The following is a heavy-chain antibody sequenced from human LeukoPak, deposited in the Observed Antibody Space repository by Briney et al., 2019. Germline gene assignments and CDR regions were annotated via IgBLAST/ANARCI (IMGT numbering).Heavy chain of an antibody. CDR3: ARGDGYNPYWYFDL. CDR2: IHPSGNT. D-gene: IGHD5-24*01. CDR1: GDSISSYY. J-gene: IGHJ2*01. V-gene: IGHV4-4*07. Sequence: SETLSLTCTVSGDSISSYYWSWVRQPAGKGLEWIGRIHPSGNTNYNPSLKSRVTLSVDTSKNQFSLKLSSVTAADTAVYYCARGDGYNPYWYFDLWGRGTLVTVSS.